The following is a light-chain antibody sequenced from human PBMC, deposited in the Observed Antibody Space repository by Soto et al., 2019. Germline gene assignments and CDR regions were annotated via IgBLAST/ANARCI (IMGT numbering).Light chain of an antibody. CDR1: SSDVGAYNY. V-gene: IGLV2-14*03. J-gene: IGLJ1*01. CDR2: DVT. CDR3: SSYTSSRTLV. Sequence: QSALTQPASVSGSPGQSITISCTGTSSDVGAYNYVSWYQHHPGKVPKLMIYDVTTRPSGVSDRFSGSKSGNTASLTISGLQAEDEADYYCSSYTSSRTLVFGSGTKVTVL.